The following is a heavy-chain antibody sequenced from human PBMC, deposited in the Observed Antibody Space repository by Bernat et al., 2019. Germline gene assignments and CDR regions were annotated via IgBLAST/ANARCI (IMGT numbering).Heavy chain of an antibody. Sequence: QVQLVESGGGVVQPGRSLRPSCAASGFTFSSYGMHWVRQAPGKGLEWVAVISYDGSNKYYADSVKGRFTISRENSKNTLYLQMNSLRAEDAAVYYCAKGDSGDLFDYWGQGTLVTVSS. CDR2: ISYDGSNK. CDR3: AKGDSGDLFDY. D-gene: IGHD2-15*01. CDR1: GFTFSSYG. V-gene: IGHV3-30*18. J-gene: IGHJ4*02.